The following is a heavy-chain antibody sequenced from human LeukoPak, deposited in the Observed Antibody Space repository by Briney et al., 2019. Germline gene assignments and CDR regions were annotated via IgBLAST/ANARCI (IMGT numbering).Heavy chain of an antibody. V-gene: IGHV3-48*02. CDR3: ARVTYCSGGSCSRRTYYYYGMDV. Sequence: GGSLRLSCAASGFTFSSYAMGWVRQAPGKGLEWVSFITSASTTIYYADSVKGRFTISRDNAKNSLYLQMNSLRDEDTAVYYCARVTYCSGGSCSRRTYYYYGMDVWGQGTTVTVSS. J-gene: IGHJ6*02. CDR2: ITSASTTI. CDR1: GFTFSSYA. D-gene: IGHD2-15*01.